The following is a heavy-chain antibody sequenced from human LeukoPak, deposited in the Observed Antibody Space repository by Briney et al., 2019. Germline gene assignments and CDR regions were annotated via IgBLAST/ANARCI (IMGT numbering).Heavy chain of an antibody. CDR2: IRSKAYGGTT. Sequence: PGGSLRLSCTAPGFTFGDYAMSWVRQAPGKGLEWVGFIRSKAYGGTTEYAASVKGRFTISRDDSKSIAYLQMNSLKTEDTAVYYCTRDRTNTARSPSGGFYYYGMDVWGQGTTVTVSS. V-gene: IGHV3-49*04. J-gene: IGHJ6*02. D-gene: IGHD3-16*01. CDR3: TRDRTNTARSPSGGFYYYGMDV. CDR1: GFTFGDYA.